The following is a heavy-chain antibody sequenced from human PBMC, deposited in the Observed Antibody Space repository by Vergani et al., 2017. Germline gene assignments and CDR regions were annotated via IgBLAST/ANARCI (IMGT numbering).Heavy chain of an antibody. CDR2: ISWNSGSI. V-gene: IGHV3-9*01. Sequence: EVQLVESGGGVVQPGGSLRLSCAASGFTFDDYAMHWVRQAPGKGLEWVSGISWNSGSIGYADSVKGRFTISRDNAKNSLYLQMNSLRAEDTALYYCAKDMYYYGSGSYPRWFDPWGQGTLVTVSS. J-gene: IGHJ5*02. CDR3: AKDMYYYGSGSYPRWFDP. D-gene: IGHD3-10*01. CDR1: GFTFDDYA.